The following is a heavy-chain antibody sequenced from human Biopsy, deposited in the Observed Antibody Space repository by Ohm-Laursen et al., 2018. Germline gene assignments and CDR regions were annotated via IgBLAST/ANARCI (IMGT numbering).Heavy chain of an antibody. Sequence: SDTLSLTCTVSGGSFTGHYWSWIRQPPGKGLEWIGHISYTGYTSYNASLKSRVTISVDTSRNHFSLRLSSLTAAVTAVYYCARGSNDFGGLYFPRWGQGTLLTVSS. CDR3: ARGSNDFGGLYFPR. CDR2: ISYTGYT. V-gene: IGHV4-59*11. D-gene: IGHD4-23*01. CDR1: GGSFTGHY. J-gene: IGHJ4*02.